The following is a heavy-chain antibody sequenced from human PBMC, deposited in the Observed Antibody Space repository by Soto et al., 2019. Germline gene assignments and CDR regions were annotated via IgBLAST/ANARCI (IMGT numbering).Heavy chain of an antibody. J-gene: IGHJ4*02. CDR3: AKRPRALLTFDY. V-gene: IGHV3-23*04. CDR2: ISDSGGTS. CDR1: GFIFSNYV. D-gene: IGHD1-26*01. Sequence: EVQLVDSGGGLVQPGGSLRLSCAASGFIFSNYVMSWVRQDPGKGLEWVSSISDSGGTSYYADSVKGRFTISRDNSQNTQYLQMNSQRAEDTALYYCAKRPRALLTFDYWGQGTLVTVSS.